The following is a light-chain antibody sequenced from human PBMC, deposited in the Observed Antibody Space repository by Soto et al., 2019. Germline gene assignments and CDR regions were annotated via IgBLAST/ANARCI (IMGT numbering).Light chain of an antibody. CDR1: QSFSSSY. CDR3: QQYDYSVPMGT. CDR2: GAS. V-gene: IGKV3-20*01. Sequence: DIVLTQSPGTLSLSPGERATLSCRASQSFSSSYLAWYQQKPGQAPRLLIFGASTRATGSPDRFSGSGSGTDFTLTISRLEPEDFAVYYCQQYDYSVPMGTFGQGTKVEVK. J-gene: IGKJ1*01.